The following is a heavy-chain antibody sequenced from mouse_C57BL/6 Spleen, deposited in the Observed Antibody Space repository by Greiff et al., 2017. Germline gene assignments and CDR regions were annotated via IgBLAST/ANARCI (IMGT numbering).Heavy chain of an antibody. Sequence: EVKLQESGAELVRPGASVKLSCTASGFNIKDDYMHWVQQRPEQGLEWIGWIDPENGDTEYASKVQGMVTITADTAPNTVYLQLSSLTSEDTAVYYCTSYGSGEDFDVWGTGTTVTVSS. CDR1: GFNIKDDY. D-gene: IGHD1-1*01. CDR2: IDPENGDT. V-gene: IGHV14-4*01. CDR3: TSYGSGEDFDV. J-gene: IGHJ1*03.